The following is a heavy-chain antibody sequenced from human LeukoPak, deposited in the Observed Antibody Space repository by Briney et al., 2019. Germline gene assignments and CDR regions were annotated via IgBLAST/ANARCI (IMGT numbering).Heavy chain of an antibody. CDR2: MYYAGST. J-gene: IGHJ4*02. CDR3: ASRPPVSGYVVS. D-gene: IGHD5-12*01. Sequence: SETLSLTCNVSGGSISTTSYYWGWIRQSPGKGLEWIASMYYAGSTYYNPSLKSRATISIDTSKNQVSMNLTSVTAADTAVYYCASRPPVSGYVVSWGQGTLVTVSS. CDR1: GGSISTTSYY. V-gene: IGHV4-39*01.